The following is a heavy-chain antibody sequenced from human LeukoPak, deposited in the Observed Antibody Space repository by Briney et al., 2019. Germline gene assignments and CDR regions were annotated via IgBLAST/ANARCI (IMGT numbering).Heavy chain of an antibody. V-gene: IGHV1-58*01. D-gene: IGHD3-10*01. CDR1: GFTFTSAV. Sequence: GTSVKVSCKASGFTFTSAVVQGVRQARGQRREWIGWIVVGRGNTNYPQKLQERVTITRDLSTSTAYMELSSLRFEDTAVYYCAADRAGSYLRFVYWGQGTPVTVSS. CDR3: AADRAGSYLRFVY. J-gene: IGHJ4*02. CDR2: IVVGRGNT.